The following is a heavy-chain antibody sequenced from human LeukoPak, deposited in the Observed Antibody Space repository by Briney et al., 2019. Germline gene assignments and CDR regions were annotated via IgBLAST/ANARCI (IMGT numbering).Heavy chain of an antibody. CDR3: ARVRGIAAAGTRWFDP. Sequence: ASVKVSCKASGYTFTSYDINWVRQATGQGLEWMGWMNPNSGNTGYAQKFQGRVTMTRKTSISTAYMELSSLRSEDTAVYYCARVRGIAAAGTRWFDPWGQGTLVTVSS. J-gene: IGHJ5*02. V-gene: IGHV1-8*01. CDR1: GYTFTSYD. CDR2: MNPNSGNT. D-gene: IGHD6-13*01.